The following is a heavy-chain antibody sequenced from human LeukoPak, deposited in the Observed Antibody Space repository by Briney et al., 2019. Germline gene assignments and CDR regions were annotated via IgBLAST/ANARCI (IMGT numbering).Heavy chain of an antibody. D-gene: IGHD5-18*01. V-gene: IGHV4-34*01. CDR1: GGSFSGYY. CDR2: INHSGST. CDR3: AGVDTAMVRGQKNFDY. J-gene: IGHJ4*02. Sequence: SETLSLTCAVYGGSFSGYYWSWIRQPPGKGLEWIGEINHSGSTNYNPSLKSRVTISVDTSKNQFSLKLSSVTAADTAVYYCAGVDTAMVRGQKNFDYWGQGTLVTVSS.